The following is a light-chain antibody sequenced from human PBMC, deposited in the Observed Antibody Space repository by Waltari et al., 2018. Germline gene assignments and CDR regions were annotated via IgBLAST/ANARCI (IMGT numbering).Light chain of an antibody. V-gene: IGLV2-23*01. Sequence: QSALTQPASVSGSPGQSITISCTGTSSDVGSYNLVSWYQQHPGKAPKLMIYEGSKRPSGVSHRFSRSNSAKTASLTFSGLQAGDYADYDCCSYAGSITVVFGRGTKLTVL. CDR2: EGS. CDR1: SSDVGSYNL. J-gene: IGLJ2*01. CDR3: CSYAGSITVV.